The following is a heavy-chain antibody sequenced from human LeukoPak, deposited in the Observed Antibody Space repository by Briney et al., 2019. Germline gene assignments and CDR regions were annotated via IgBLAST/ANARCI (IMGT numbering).Heavy chain of an antibody. CDR1: GGSVSSSSYY. Sequence: SETLSLTCTVSGGSVSSSSYYWSWIRQPPGKGLEWIGYIYYSGSTNYNPSLKGRVTISVDTSKNQFSLKMSSVTATDTAVYYCARDGRYYGMDVWGKGTTVTVSS. CDR2: IYYSGST. J-gene: IGHJ6*04. V-gene: IGHV4-61*01. CDR3: ARDGRYYGMDV.